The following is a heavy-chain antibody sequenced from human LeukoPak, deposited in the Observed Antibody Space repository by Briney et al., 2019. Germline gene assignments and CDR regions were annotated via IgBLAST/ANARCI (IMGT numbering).Heavy chain of an antibody. CDR2: ISGSGGST. CDR3: AARIVVVPAAIEGNDAFDI. V-gene: IGHV3-23*01. J-gene: IGHJ3*02. CDR1: GFTFSSYA. Sequence: GGSLRLSCAASGFTFSSYAMSWVRQAPGKGLERVSAISGSGGSTYYADSMKGRFTISRDNSKNTLYLQMNSLRAEDTAVYYCAARIVVVPAAIEGNDAFDIWGQGTMVTVSS. D-gene: IGHD2-2*02.